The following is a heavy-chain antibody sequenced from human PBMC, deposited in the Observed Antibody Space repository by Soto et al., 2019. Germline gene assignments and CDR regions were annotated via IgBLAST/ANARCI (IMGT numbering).Heavy chain of an antibody. J-gene: IGHJ3*02. Sequence: GGSLRLSCAASGFTFSNAWMNWVRQAPGKGLEWVGRIKSKTDGGTTDYAAPVKGRFTISRDDSKNTLYLQMNSLKTEDTAVYYCTTAPRRGYSYGFAAFDIWGQGTMVTVSS. CDR2: IKSKTDGGTT. D-gene: IGHD5-18*01. CDR3: TTAPRRGYSYGFAAFDI. V-gene: IGHV3-15*07. CDR1: GFTFSNAW.